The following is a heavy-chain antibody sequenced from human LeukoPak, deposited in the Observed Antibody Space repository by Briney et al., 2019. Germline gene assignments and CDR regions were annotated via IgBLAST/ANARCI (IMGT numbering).Heavy chain of an antibody. J-gene: IGHJ6*03. CDR3: ARAGSVPYYYDSSGVYYMDV. CDR2: INWNGGST. Sequence: GGSLRLSCAASGFTFDDYGMSWVRQAPGKGLEWVSGINWNGGSTGYADPVKGRFTISRDNAKNSLYLQMNSLRAEDTALYYCARAGSVPYYYDSSGVYYMDVWGKGTTVTVSS. CDR1: GFTFDDYG. D-gene: IGHD3-22*01. V-gene: IGHV3-20*04.